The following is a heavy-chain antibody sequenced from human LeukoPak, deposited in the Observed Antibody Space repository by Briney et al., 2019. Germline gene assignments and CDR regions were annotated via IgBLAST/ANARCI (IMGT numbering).Heavy chain of an antibody. Sequence: GGSLRLSCAASGFTFDDYTMSWVRQAPGKGLEWVSYISSSSSTIYYADSVKGRFTISRDNAKNSLYLQMNSLRAEDTAVYYCARDERDSRGRFDYWGQGTLVTVSS. CDR1: GFTFDDYT. D-gene: IGHD6-13*01. V-gene: IGHV3-48*01. CDR3: ARDERDSRGRFDY. CDR2: ISSSSSTI. J-gene: IGHJ4*02.